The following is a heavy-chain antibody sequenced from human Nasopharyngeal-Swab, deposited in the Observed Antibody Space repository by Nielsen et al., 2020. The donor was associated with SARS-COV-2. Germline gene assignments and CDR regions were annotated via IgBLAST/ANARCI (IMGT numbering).Heavy chain of an antibody. CDR3: ARARLWFGELFNYFDY. J-gene: IGHJ4*02. D-gene: IGHD3-10*01. Sequence: WIRQPTGKGLEWIGYIYYSGSTYYNPSLKSRVTISVDTSKNQFSLKLSSVTAADTAVYYCARARLWFGELFNYFDYWGQGTLVTVSS. CDR2: IYYSGST. V-gene: IGHV4-30-4*01.